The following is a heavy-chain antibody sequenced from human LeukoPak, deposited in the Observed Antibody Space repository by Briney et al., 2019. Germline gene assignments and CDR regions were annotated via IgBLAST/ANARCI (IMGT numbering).Heavy chain of an antibody. CDR3: ADDESYGGFDY. Sequence: GGSLRLSCAASGFTFDDYGMSWVRQAPGKGLEWVSGINWNGGSTGYADSVKGRFTISRDNSKNTLYLQMNSLRAEDTAVYYCADDESYGGFDYWGQGTLVTVSS. D-gene: IGHD4-23*01. CDR2: INWNGGST. J-gene: IGHJ4*02. V-gene: IGHV3-20*04. CDR1: GFTFDDYG.